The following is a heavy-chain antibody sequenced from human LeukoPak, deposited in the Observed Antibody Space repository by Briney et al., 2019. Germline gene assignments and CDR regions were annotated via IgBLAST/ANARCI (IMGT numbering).Heavy chain of an antibody. D-gene: IGHD3-10*01. J-gene: IGHJ6*03. V-gene: IGHV4-34*01. Sequence: SETLSLTRAVYGGSFSGYYWSWIRQPPGKGLEWIGEINHSGSTNYNPSLKSRVTISVDTSKNQFSLKLSSVTAADTAVYYCASPTVRGTHYYYMDVWGKGTTVTVSS. CDR1: GGSFSGYY. CDR2: INHSGST. CDR3: ASPTVRGTHYYYMDV.